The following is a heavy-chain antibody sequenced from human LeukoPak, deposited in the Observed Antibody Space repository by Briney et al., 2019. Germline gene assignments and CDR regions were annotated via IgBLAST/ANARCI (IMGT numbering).Heavy chain of an antibody. CDR2: IRYSGTT. V-gene: IGHV4-39*01. CDR1: GGSISIGDYY. J-gene: IGHJ4*02. D-gene: IGHD7-27*01. Sequence: SETLSLTCTVSGGSISIGDYYWGWIRQSPGKGLEWIGSIRYSGTTYYNPSLKSRVTLSVDTSKNQFSLKLSSVTPAADTTVYYCARQLGRGLWTFDFWGQGTLVTVSS. CDR3: ARQLGRGLWTFDF.